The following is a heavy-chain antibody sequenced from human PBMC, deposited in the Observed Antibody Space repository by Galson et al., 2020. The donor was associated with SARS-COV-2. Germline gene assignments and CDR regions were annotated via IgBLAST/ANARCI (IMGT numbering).Heavy chain of an antibody. V-gene: IGHV3-48*03. J-gene: IGHJ4*02. CDR2: ISSSGSTI. CDR3: ARGGEQQLVHDYFDY. CDR1: GFTFSSYE. Sequence: GGSLRLSCAASGFTFSSYEMNWVRQAPGKGLEWVSYISSSGSTIYYADSVKGRFTISRDNAKNSLYLQMNSLRAEDTAVYYCARGGEQQLVHDYFDYWGQGTLVTVSS. D-gene: IGHD6-13*01.